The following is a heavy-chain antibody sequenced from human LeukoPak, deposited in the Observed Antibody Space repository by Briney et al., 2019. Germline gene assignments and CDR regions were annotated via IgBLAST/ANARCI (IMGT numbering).Heavy chain of an antibody. Sequence: ASVTVSCTASGYTFTSYGISWVRRAPGQGLEWMGWISAYNGNTNYAQKLQGRVTMTTDTSTSTAYMELRSLRSDDTAVYYCARDRGGSCTRYSCWFDPWGQGTLVTVSS. V-gene: IGHV1-18*01. CDR2: ISAYNGNT. D-gene: IGHD2-15*01. CDR3: ARDRGGSCTRYSCWFDP. J-gene: IGHJ5*02. CDR1: GYTFTSYG.